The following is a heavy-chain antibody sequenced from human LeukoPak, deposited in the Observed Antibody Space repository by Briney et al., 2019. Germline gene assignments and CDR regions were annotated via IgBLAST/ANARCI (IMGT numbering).Heavy chain of an antibody. D-gene: IGHD4/OR15-4a*01. CDR3: ARGVLRGIGGAFDI. V-gene: IGHV4-4*07. J-gene: IGHJ3*02. CDR2: IYTSGST. CDR1: GRSISSYY. Sequence: SETLSLTCTVSGRSISSYYWSWIRQPAGKGLEWIGRIYTSGSTNYNPSLKSRVTMSVDTSKNQFSLKLSSVTAADTAVYYCARGVLRGIGGAFDIWGQGTMVTVSS.